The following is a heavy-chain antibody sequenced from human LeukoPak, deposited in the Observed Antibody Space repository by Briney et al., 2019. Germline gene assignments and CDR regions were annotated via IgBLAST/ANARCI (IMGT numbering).Heavy chain of an antibody. V-gene: IGHV1-18*01. J-gene: IGHJ1*01. Sequence: ASVKVSCKASGYTFTNYGVSWVRQAPGQGLEWMGWVSGYNGYTNYAQKFQFRVTMTTDTSTSTAYMELRSLTSDDTAVYYCARDKAVTTELTQYFHHWGQGTLVTVSS. CDR3: ARDKAVTTELTQYFHH. D-gene: IGHD4-11*01. CDR1: GYTFTNYG. CDR2: VSGYNGYT.